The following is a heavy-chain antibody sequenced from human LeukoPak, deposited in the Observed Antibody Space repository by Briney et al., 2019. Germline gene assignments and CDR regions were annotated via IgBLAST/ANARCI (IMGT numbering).Heavy chain of an antibody. Sequence: GGSLRLSCAASGFTFSSYEMNWVRQAPGKGLEWVSYISSSGSTIYYADSVKGRFTISRDNAKNSLYLQMNSLRAEDTAVYYCARDTGPVFFDYWGQGTLVTVSS. CDR2: ISSSGSTI. J-gene: IGHJ4*02. CDR3: ARDTGPVFFDY. V-gene: IGHV3-48*03. CDR1: GFTFSSYE. D-gene: IGHD4-17*01.